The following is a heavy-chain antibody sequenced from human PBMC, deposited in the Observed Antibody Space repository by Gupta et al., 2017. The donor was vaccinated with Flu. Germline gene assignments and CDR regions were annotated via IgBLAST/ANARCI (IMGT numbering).Heavy chain of an antibody. Sequence: QVLLQEPGPGQVKPLQNLSLTCTVPGGTMRGGNFHIHRIRQHPGRGLEWIGYIHSSGSTDYNPSLKSRVIMSLDTSKNQFSLNLSSVTAADTAVYYCAREPRIKIFGVVTQYWYFDLWGRGTLVTVSS. CDR3: AREPRIKIFGVVTQYWYFDL. D-gene: IGHD3-3*01. V-gene: IGHV4-31*03. CDR1: GGTMRGGNFH. J-gene: IGHJ2*01. CDR2: IHSSGST.